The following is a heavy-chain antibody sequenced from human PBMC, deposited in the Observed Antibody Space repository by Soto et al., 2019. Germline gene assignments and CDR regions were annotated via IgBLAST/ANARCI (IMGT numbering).Heavy chain of an antibody. CDR1: GYTFSSYY. D-gene: IGHD4-4*01. V-gene: IGHV1-46*01. CDR2: INPSGGGT. J-gene: IGHJ6*02. CDR3: ARGTVTTILRYHAQKDGMDV. Sequence: QVQLVQSGAEVKKPGASVKVSCKASGYTFSSYYMHWVRQAPGQGLESMGLINPSGGGTSYAQKFQGRVTMTTNTSASTVYMELSSLRSEDTAVYYCARGTVTTILRYHAQKDGMDVWGQGTTVSVSS.